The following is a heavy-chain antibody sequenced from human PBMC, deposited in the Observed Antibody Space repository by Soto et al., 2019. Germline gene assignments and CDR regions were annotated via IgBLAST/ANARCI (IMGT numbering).Heavy chain of an antibody. CDR2: IIPIGGNS. Sequence: ASVKVSCKASGCTFTNYHMSWVRQAPGQGLEWMGRIIPIGGNSSYAQKFQGRVTLSRDASTITVYMELSSLRAEDTAVYYCANSGRPVNGLPGFLRYFDWYLCAFEFWGQGTMVTVS. V-gene: IGHV1-46*03. J-gene: IGHJ3*01. CDR1: GCTFTNYH. D-gene: IGHD3-9*01. CDR3: ANSGRPVNGLPGFLRYFDWYLCAFEF.